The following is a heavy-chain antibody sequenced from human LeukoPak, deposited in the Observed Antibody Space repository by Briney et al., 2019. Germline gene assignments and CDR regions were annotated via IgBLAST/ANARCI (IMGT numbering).Heavy chain of an antibody. CDR2: ISGSGGST. CDR1: GFTIINYA. Sequence: GGSLRLSCAASGFTIINYAMSWVRQAPGKGLEWVSAISGSGGSTYYADSVKGRFSISRDNSKNALYLQMDSLRAEDTAVYYCAKVPSYAYDSSGSDFDYWGQGTLVTVSS. V-gene: IGHV3-23*01. CDR3: AKVPSYAYDSSGSDFDY. J-gene: IGHJ4*02. D-gene: IGHD3-22*01.